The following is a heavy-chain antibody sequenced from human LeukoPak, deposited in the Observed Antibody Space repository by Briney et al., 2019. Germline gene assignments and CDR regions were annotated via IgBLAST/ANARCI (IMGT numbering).Heavy chain of an antibody. CDR3: AKEYDLWHEQGNWFDT. CDR1: GFTFSRYW. V-gene: IGHV3-74*01. D-gene: IGHD3-3*01. J-gene: IGHJ5*02. Sequence: GGSLRLSCAASGFTFSRYWMHWVRQAPGKGLVWVSRINSDGSTTNYADSVKGRFTISRDNAKNTLYLQMNSLRAEDTAIYYCAKEYDLWHEQGNWFDTWGQGVLVTVSS. CDR2: INSDGSTT.